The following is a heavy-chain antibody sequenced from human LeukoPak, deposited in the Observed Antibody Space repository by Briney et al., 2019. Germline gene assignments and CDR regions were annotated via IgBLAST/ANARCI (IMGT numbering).Heavy chain of an antibody. CDR3: ARSGVVYYDSSGYSNWFDP. J-gene: IGHJ5*02. D-gene: IGHD3-22*01. Sequence: SETLSLTCAVYGGSFSGYYWSWIRQPPGKGLEWIGEINHSGSTSYNPSLKSRVTISVDTSKNQFSLKLSSVTAADTAVYYCARSGVVYYDSSGYSNWFDPWGQGTLVTVSS. V-gene: IGHV4-34*01. CDR2: INHSGST. CDR1: GGSFSGYY.